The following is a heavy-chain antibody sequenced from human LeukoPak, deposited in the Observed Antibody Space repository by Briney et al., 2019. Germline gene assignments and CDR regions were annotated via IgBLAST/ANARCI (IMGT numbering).Heavy chain of an antibody. CDR2: ISYDGSNK. CDR3: AREGPATAIPEGGPSLFDP. V-gene: IGHV3-30*05. Sequence: GRSLRLSCAASGFTFSSYGMHWVRQAPGKGLEWVAVISYDGSNKYYADSVKGRFTISRDNSKNTLYLQMNSLRAEDTAVYYCAREGPATAIPEGGPSLFDPWGQGTLVTVSS. J-gene: IGHJ5*02. CDR1: GFTFSSYG. D-gene: IGHD2-2*02.